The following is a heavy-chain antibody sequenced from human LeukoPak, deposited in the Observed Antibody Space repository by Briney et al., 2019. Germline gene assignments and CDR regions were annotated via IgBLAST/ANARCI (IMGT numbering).Heavy chain of an antibody. CDR1: RFTFSSYA. Sequence: GGSLRLSCAASRFTFSSYAMTWVRQAPGKGLEWVSAISGSGGNTYYADSVKGRFTISRDNSKNTLYLQMNSLRVEDTAVYYCAKALGYCTNDVCWVDCMDVWGKGTTVTVSS. J-gene: IGHJ6*03. CDR3: AKALGYCTNDVCWVDCMDV. D-gene: IGHD2-8*01. V-gene: IGHV3-23*01. CDR2: ISGSGGNT.